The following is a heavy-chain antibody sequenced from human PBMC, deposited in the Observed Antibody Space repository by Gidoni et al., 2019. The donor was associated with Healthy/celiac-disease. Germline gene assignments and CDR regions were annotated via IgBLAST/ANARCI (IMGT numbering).Heavy chain of an antibody. Sequence: QVQLVESGGGVVQPGRSLRLSCAASGFTFRSYGMHWVRQAPGKGLEWVAVIWYDGSNKYYADSVKGRFTISRDNSKNTLYLQMNSLRAEDTAVYYCARSLIAAANGDAFDIWGQGTMVTVSS. CDR3: ARSLIAAANGDAFDI. D-gene: IGHD6-13*01. CDR1: GFTFRSYG. CDR2: IWYDGSNK. V-gene: IGHV3-33*01. J-gene: IGHJ3*02.